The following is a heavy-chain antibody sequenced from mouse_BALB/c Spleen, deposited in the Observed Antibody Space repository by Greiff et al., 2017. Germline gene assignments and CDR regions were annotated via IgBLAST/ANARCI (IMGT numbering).Heavy chain of an antibody. V-gene: IGHV1S135*01. Sequence: EVQLQQSGPELMKPGASVKISCKASGYSFTSYYMHWVKQSHGKSLEWIGYIDPFNGGTSYNQKFKGKATLTVDKSSSTAYMHLSSLTSEDSAVYYCARPLYAMDYWGQGTSVTVSS. J-gene: IGHJ4*01. CDR2: IDPFNGGT. CDR3: ARPLYAMDY. CDR1: GYSFTSYY.